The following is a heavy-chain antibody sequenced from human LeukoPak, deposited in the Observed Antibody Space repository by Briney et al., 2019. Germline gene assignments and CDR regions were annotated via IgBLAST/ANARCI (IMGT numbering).Heavy chain of an antibody. Sequence: PGGSLRLSCAASGFTFSIYDMHWVRQATGKGLEWVSAIGTAGDTYYPGSVKGRFTISRENAKNTLYLQMNSLRAEDTAVYYCARTVPGYFFDSWGQGTLVTVSS. CDR2: IGTAGDT. CDR3: ARTVPGYFFDS. J-gene: IGHJ4*02. V-gene: IGHV3-13*01. D-gene: IGHD3-10*01. CDR1: GFTFSIYD.